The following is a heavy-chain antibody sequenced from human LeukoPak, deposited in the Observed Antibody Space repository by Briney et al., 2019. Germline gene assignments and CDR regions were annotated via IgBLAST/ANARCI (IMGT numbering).Heavy chain of an antibody. V-gene: IGHV3-74*01. CDR3: ARGGITMVRGVIIYAFDI. Sequence: GGSLRLSCAASGFTFSSYWMHWVRQAPGKGLVWVSRINSDGSSTSYADSVKGRFTISRDNAKNTLYLQMNSLRAEDTAVYYCARGGITMVRGVIIYAFDIWGQGTMVTVSS. CDR1: GFTFSSYW. D-gene: IGHD3-10*01. CDR2: INSDGSST. J-gene: IGHJ3*02.